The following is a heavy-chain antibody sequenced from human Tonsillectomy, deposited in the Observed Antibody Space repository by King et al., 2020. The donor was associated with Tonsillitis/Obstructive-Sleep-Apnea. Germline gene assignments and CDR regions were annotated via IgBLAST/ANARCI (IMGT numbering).Heavy chain of an antibody. V-gene: IGHV1-18*01. J-gene: IGHJ6*03. CDR3: VRDISNWMSYYYFHHMDV. CDR2: ISANNGNT. Sequence: VQLVESGAEVKKPGASVKVSCKASGYTFISYGISWVRQAPGQGLEWMGWISANNGNTNYAQKIQGRGTMTTDTSTSTAYMELRSLRSDDTAVYYCVRDISNWMSYYYFHHMDVWGKGTTGTVSS. CDR1: GYTFISYG. D-gene: IGHD1-1*01.